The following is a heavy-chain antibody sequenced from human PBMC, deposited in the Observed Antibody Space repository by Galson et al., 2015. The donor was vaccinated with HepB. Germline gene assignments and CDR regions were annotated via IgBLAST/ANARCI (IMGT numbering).Heavy chain of an antibody. Sequence: SLRLSCAASGFTFEDYAMHWVRQVPGKGPEWVSGISWNSDFTGYADSVRGRFTISRDNAKYSLYLQMNSLRAEDTALYYCAQDLTYYYGSGSYFVGMDVWGQGTTVTVSS. J-gene: IGHJ6*02. CDR2: ISWNSDFT. D-gene: IGHD3-10*01. V-gene: IGHV3-9*01. CDR1: GFTFEDYA. CDR3: AQDLTYYYGSGSYFVGMDV.